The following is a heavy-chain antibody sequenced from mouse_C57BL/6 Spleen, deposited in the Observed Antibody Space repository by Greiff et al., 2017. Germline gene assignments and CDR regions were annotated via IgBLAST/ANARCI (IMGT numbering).Heavy chain of an antibody. D-gene: IGHD2-5*01. CDR1: GYTFTSYG. Sequence: LVRPGSSVKMSCTTSGYTFTSYGINWVKQRPGQGKEWNGYIYIGNGYTEYNEKFKGKATLTSDTSSSPSYMQRSSLTSEDSAIYFCARSYYSNVDYWGQGTTLTVSS. J-gene: IGHJ2*01. CDR3: ARSYYSNVDY. CDR2: IYIGNGYT. V-gene: IGHV1-58*01.